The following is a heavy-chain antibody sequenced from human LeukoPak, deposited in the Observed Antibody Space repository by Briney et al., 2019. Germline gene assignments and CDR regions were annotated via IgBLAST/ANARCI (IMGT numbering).Heavy chain of an antibody. D-gene: IGHD3-22*01. CDR3: ARERAGINYYDSSGYYHYLDY. V-gene: IGHV4-34*01. CDR1: GGSFSGYY. Sequence: PSETLSLTCAVYGGSFSGYYWSWIRQPPGKGLEWIGEINHSGSTNYNPSLKSQVTISVDTSKNQFPLKLSSVTAADTAVYYCARERAGINYYDSSGYYHYLDYWGQGTLVTVSS. CDR2: INHSGST. J-gene: IGHJ4*02.